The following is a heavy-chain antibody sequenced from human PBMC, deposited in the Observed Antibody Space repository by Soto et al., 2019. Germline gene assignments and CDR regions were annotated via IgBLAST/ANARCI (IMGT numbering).Heavy chain of an antibody. CDR1: GGSISSYY. CDR3: ARQGEDFYCTNGVCNFDY. J-gene: IGHJ4*02. Sequence: PSETLSLTCTVSGGSISSYYWSWIRQPPGKGLEWIGYIYYSGSTNYNPSLKSRVTISVDTSKNQFSLKLSSVTAADTAVYYCARQGEDFYCTNGVCNFDYWGQGSLVTVSS. CDR2: IYYSGST. D-gene: IGHD2-8*01. V-gene: IGHV4-59*08.